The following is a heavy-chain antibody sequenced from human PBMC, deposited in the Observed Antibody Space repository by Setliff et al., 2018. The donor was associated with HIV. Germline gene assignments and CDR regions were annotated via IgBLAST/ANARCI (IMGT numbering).Heavy chain of an antibody. D-gene: IGHD6-19*01. V-gene: IGHV1-69-2*01. CDR1: GYSFTTYF. CDR2: VDPEDGET. J-gene: IGHJ4*02. Sequence: ASVKVSCKASGYSFTTYFMHWVRQAPGKGLEWMGRVDPEDGETIYAERFRGRISLTVDKSTGTAYMELNRLRSEDTAVYYCGTVRIAVPDDFDFWGQG. CDR3: GTVRIAVPDDFDF.